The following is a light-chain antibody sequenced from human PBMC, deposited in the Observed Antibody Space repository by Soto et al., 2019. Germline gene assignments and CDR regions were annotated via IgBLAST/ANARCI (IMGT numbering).Light chain of an antibody. CDR1: QGFSTW. J-gene: IGKJ2*01. V-gene: IGKV1-5*03. CDR3: LQYNSYPVT. CDR2: KTS. Sequence: IQMTQSPSTLSASVGDSVTITCRASQGFSTWLAWYQQKPGKAPNLLIFKTSNLQSGVPSRFSGSGSGSEFTLTISGLQPDDFATYYGLQYNSYPVTFGQGTKLEI.